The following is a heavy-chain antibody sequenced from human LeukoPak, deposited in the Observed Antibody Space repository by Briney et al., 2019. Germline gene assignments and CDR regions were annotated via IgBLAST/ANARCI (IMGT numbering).Heavy chain of an antibody. CDR1: GGSISSSSYY. J-gene: IGHJ4*02. V-gene: IGHV4-39*07. CDR2: IYYSGST. Sequence: PSETLSLTCTVSGGSISSSSYYWGWIRQPPGKGLEWIGSIYYSGSTYYNPSLKSRVTISVDTSKNQFSLKLSSVTAADTAVYYCAVHDGYFDYWGQGTLVTVSS. CDR3: AVHDGYFDY.